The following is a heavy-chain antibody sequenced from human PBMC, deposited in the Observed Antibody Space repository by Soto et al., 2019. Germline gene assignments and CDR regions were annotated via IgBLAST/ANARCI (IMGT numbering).Heavy chain of an antibody. CDR3: ARMAFYCSGGSCYSVYFDY. V-gene: IGHV2-70*01. CDR2: IDWDDDK. J-gene: IGHJ4*02. Sequence: SGPTLVNPTQTLTLTCTFSGFSLSTSGMCVSWIRQPPGKALEWLALIDWDDDKYYSTSLKTRLTISKDTSKNQVVLTMTNMDPVDTATYYCARMAFYCSGGSCYSVYFDYWGQGTLVTVSS. D-gene: IGHD2-15*01. CDR1: GFSLSTSGMC.